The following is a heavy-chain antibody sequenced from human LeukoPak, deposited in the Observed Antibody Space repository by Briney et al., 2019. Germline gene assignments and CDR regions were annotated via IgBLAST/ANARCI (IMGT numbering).Heavy chain of an antibody. CDR2: IKSKTDGGTT. D-gene: IGHD6-19*01. Sequence: GGSLRLSCAASGFTFSNAWMSWVRQAPGKGLEWVGCIKSKTDGGTTDYAAPVKGRFTISRDDSKNTLYLQMNSLKTEDTAVYYCTTVGLPVAGTWGWGQGTLVTVSS. J-gene: IGHJ4*02. CDR3: TTVGLPVAGTWG. CDR1: GFTFSNAW. V-gene: IGHV3-15*01.